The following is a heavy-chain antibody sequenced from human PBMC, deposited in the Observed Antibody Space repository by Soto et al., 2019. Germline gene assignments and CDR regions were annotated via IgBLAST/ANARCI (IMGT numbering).Heavy chain of an antibody. CDR2: ISGSGDST. CDR3: SRRTSGWYFDY. V-gene: IGHV3-23*01. D-gene: IGHD6-19*01. CDR1: GFTFSSYA. J-gene: IGHJ4*02. Sequence: EVQLLESGGGLVQPGGSLRLSCAASGFTFSSYAMSWVRQAPGKGLEWVSVISGSGDSTYYADSVKGRFTLSRDKSKNALYLQMNSLRAEDTAVYYCSRRTSGWYFDYWGQGPLVTASS.